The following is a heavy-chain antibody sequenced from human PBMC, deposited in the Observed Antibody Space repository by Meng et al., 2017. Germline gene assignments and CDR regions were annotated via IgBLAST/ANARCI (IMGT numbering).Heavy chain of an antibody. Sequence: ASVKVSCKASGYTFTSYAMHWVRQAPGQRLEWMGWINAGNGNTKYSQKFQGRVTITRDTSASTAYMELSSLRSEDTAVYYCAREGEATTLEGDWFDPWGQGTLVTVSS. V-gene: IGHV1-3*01. CDR2: INAGNGNT. D-gene: IGHD1-26*01. CDR1: GYTFTSYA. CDR3: AREGEATTLEGDWFDP. J-gene: IGHJ5*02.